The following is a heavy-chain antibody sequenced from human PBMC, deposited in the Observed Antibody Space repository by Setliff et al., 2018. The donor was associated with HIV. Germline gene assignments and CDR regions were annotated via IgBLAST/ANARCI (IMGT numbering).Heavy chain of an antibody. Sequence: KPSETLSLTCTVSGGSISSYYWSWIRQPPGKGLEWIGYIYYSGSTNYNPSLKSRVTLSIDTSKNQFSLKLSSVTAADTAVYYCARRSGSYHYYFDFWGQGTLVTVSS. CDR3: ARRSGSYHYYFDF. V-gene: IGHV4-59*08. CDR2: IYYSGST. J-gene: IGHJ4*02. D-gene: IGHD1-26*01. CDR1: GGSISSYY.